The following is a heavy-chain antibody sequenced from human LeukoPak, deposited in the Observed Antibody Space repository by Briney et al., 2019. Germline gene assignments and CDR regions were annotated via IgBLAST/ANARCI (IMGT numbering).Heavy chain of an antibody. Sequence: SETLSLTCTVSGGSMSSYYWSWVRQPPGKGLEWIGYIYYSGSTNYNPSLKSRVTISVDTSKNQFSLKPSSVTAADTAVYYCARHGYSSGSLAWFDPWGQGTQVTVSS. CDR1: GGSMSSYY. J-gene: IGHJ5*02. V-gene: IGHV4-59*01. CDR2: IYYSGST. CDR3: ARHGYSSGSLAWFDP. D-gene: IGHD6-19*01.